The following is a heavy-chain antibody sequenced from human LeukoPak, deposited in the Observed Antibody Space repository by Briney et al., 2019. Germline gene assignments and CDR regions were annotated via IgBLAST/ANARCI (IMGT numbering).Heavy chain of an antibody. J-gene: IGHJ4*02. CDR3: ARGPIYY. CDR1: GFTFSSYA. V-gene: IGHV3-30*01. CDR2: ISYDGSNK. Sequence: GGSLRLSCAASGFTFSSYAMHWVRQAPGKGLEWVAVISYDGSNKYYADSVKGRFTISRDNSKNTLYLQMNSLRAEDTAVYYCARGPIYYWGQGTLVIVSS.